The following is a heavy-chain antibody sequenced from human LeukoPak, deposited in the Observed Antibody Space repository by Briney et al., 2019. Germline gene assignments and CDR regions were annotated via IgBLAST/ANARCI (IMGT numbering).Heavy chain of an antibody. J-gene: IGHJ4*02. D-gene: IGHD2-8*01. CDR2: ISSSSSYI. Sequence: PGRSLRLSCAASGFTFSSYGMHWVRQAPGKGLEWVSSISSSSSYIYYADSVKGRFTISRDNAKNSLYLQMHSLRAEDTAVYYCARTTGGLYASSDYWGQGTLVTVSS. CDR3: ARTTGGLYASSDY. CDR1: GFTFSSYG. V-gene: IGHV3-21*01.